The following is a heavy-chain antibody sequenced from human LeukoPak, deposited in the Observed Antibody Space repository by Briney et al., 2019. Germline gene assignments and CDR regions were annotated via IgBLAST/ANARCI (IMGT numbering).Heavy chain of an antibody. CDR1: GDSISNYY. J-gene: IGHJ4*02. D-gene: IGHD6-19*01. Sequence: SETLSLTCTVSGDSISNYYWSWIRQPPGKGLEWIGYIYYSGTTNCNPSLKSRVTMSLDTSKNQFSLRLSSVAAADTAVYYCARDLGYSSGWYDYWGQGTLVTVSS. CDR2: IYYSGTT. V-gene: IGHV4-59*01. CDR3: ARDLGYSSGWYDY.